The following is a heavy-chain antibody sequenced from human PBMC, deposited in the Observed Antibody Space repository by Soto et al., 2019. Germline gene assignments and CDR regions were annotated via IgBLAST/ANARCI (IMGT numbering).Heavy chain of an antibody. J-gene: IGHJ4*02. CDR2: ISWNSGSI. CDR1: GFTFDDYA. Sequence: EVQLVESGGGLVQPGRSLRLSCAASGFTFDDYAMHWVRQAPGKGLEWVSGISWNSGSIGYADSVKGRFTISRDNAKNSLYLQMNSLRAEDTALYYCAKDIENSGWYFTSFDYWGQGTLVTVSS. V-gene: IGHV3-9*01. D-gene: IGHD6-19*01. CDR3: AKDIENSGWYFTSFDY.